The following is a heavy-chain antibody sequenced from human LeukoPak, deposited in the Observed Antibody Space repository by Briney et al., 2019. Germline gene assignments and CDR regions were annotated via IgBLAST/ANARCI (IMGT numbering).Heavy chain of an antibody. CDR2: IFYSGST. D-gene: IGHD5-12*01. V-gene: IGHV4-39*07. Sequence: PSETLSLTCTVSSGSISTSNYYWGWVRQPPGKALEWIGNIFYSGSTYYSPSLKSRVTISVDTSKNQFSLKLSSVTAADTAVYYCARVGFREWLRLYYHYYMDVWGKGTTVTVSS. J-gene: IGHJ6*03. CDR1: SGSISTSNYY. CDR3: ARVGFREWLRLYYHYYMDV.